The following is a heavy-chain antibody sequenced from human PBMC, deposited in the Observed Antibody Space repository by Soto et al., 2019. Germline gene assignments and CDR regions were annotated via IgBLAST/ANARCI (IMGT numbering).Heavy chain of an antibody. V-gene: IGHV3-53*01. CDR3: LRSYDY. J-gene: IGHJ4*02. D-gene: IGHD6-6*01. Sequence: GGSLRLSCAASGFTVSSTYMSWVRQAPGKGLEWVSVIYSGGSTYYADSVKGRFTISRDNAKNTLYLQMNSLRAEDTAVYYCLRSYDYWGQGALVPVSS. CDR1: GFTVSSTY. CDR2: IYSGGST.